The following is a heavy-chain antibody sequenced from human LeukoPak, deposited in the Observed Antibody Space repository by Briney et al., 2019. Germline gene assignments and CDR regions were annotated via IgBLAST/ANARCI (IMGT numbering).Heavy chain of an antibody. CDR2: ISTYNGNT. Sequence: ASVKVSCEASGYTFTNYGISWVRQAPGQVLEWMGWISTYNGNTHYAQNFQGTFTMTTDTSTTTAYMELRSLRSDDTAVYYCARNTGNWDLDYWGQGTLVTVSS. CDR1: GYTFTNYG. J-gene: IGHJ4*02. D-gene: IGHD1-1*01. V-gene: IGHV1-18*01. CDR3: ARNTGNWDLDY.